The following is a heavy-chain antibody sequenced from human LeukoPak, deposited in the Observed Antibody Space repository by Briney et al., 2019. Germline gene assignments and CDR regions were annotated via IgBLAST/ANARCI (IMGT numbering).Heavy chain of an antibody. V-gene: IGHV4-34*01. Sequence: SETLSLTCAVYGGSFSGYYWSWIRQPPGKGLEWIGEINHSGSTNYNPSLKSRVTISVDTSKNQFSLKLSSVTAADTAVYYCARQQLVNYFDYWGQGTLVTVSS. D-gene: IGHD6-13*01. CDR3: ARQQLVNYFDY. CDR2: INHSGST. CDR1: GGSFSGYY. J-gene: IGHJ4*02.